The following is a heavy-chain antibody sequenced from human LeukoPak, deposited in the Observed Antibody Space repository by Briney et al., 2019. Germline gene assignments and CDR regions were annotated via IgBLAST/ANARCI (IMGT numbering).Heavy chain of an antibody. CDR1: GLTFSNFA. CDR3: AKESGSRSYGAYFPH. Sequence: GSLRLSCAASGLTFSNFAMSWVRQAPGKGLEWVSAISGGGDSTYYADSVKGRFTVSRDNSKSTLYLQMNSLRAEDTAVYYCAKESGSRSYGAYFPHWGQGTLVTVSS. J-gene: IGHJ1*01. CDR2: ISGGGDST. D-gene: IGHD6-13*01. V-gene: IGHV3-23*01.